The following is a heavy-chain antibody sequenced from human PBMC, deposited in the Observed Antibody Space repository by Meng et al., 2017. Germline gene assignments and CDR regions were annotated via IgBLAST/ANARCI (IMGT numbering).Heavy chain of an antibody. CDR1: GYTFTGYY. J-gene: IGHJ4*02. Sequence: ASVKVSCKASGYTFTGYYMHWVRQAPGQGLEWMGRINPNSGGTNYAQKFQGRVTMTRDTSISTAYMELSRLRSDDTAVYYCARGNDYGDHFDYWGQGTLVTVSS. D-gene: IGHD4-17*01. V-gene: IGHV1-2*06. CDR2: INPNSGGT. CDR3: ARGNDYGDHFDY.